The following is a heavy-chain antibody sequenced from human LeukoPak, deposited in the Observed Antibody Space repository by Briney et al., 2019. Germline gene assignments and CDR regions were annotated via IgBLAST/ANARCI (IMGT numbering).Heavy chain of an antibody. J-gene: IGHJ5*02. CDR1: GYVFTSYY. Sequence: ASVKVSCTASGYVFTSYYIHWVRQAPGQGLEWMGIISPSGGSPSYAQKFQGRVTMTRDTSTTTVYMELSSLRSEDTAVYYCARGAYSSSWYRFDPWGQGTLVTVSS. D-gene: IGHD6-13*01. V-gene: IGHV1-46*01. CDR2: ISPSGGSP. CDR3: ARGAYSSSWYRFDP.